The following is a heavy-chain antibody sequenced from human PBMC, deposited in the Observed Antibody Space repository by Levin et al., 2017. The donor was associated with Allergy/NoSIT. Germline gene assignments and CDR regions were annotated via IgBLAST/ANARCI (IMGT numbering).Heavy chain of an antibody. CDR2: INHSGST. CDR3: ARGRYYGSGSYYPH. CDR1: GGSFSGYY. D-gene: IGHD3-10*01. Sequence: KASETLSLTCAVYGGSFSGYYWSWIRQPPGKGLEWIGEINHSGSTNYNPSLKSRVTISVDTSKNQFSLKLSSVTAADTAVYYCARGRYYGSGSYYPHWGQGTLVTVSS. V-gene: IGHV4-34*01. J-gene: IGHJ4*02.